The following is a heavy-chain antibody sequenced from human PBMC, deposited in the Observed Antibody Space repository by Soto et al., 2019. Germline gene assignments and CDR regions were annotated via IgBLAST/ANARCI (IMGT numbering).Heavy chain of an antibody. CDR3: VKDGVYVGWLDP. V-gene: IGHV6-1*01. CDR2: TYFRSKWLN. CDR1: GDSVSSNTAS. Sequence: QPLPLTCAISGDSVSSNTASWHWIRQSPSRGLEWLGRTYFRSKWLNEYADSVKSRINITSDTSKNQFSMQLDSVTPEDTAVYYFVKDGVYVGWLDPWGQRTLVTVSS. D-gene: IGHD3-10*02. J-gene: IGHJ5*02.